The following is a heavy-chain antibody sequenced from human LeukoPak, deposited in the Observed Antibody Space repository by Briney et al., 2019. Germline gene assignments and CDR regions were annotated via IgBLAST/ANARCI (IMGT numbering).Heavy chain of an antibody. CDR3: ARGYYYGSGWLGITKMDV. V-gene: IGHV1-8*01. D-gene: IGHD3-10*01. Sequence: ASVKVSCKAPGYTFTSYDINWVRQATGQGLEWMGWMNPNSGNTGYAQKFQGRVTMTRNTSISTAYMELSSLRSEDTAVYYCARGYYYGSGWLGITKMDVWGKGTTVTISS. CDR1: GYTFTSYD. CDR2: MNPNSGNT. J-gene: IGHJ6*04.